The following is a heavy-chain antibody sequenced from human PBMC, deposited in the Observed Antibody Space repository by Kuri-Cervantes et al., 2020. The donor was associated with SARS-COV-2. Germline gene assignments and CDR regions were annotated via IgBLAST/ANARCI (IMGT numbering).Heavy chain of an antibody. CDR2: IYSGGST. CDR3: ARVEMAGMSYGMDV. Sequence: GESLKISCAASGFTVSSNYMSWVRQAPGKGLEWVSVIYSGGSTYYADSVKGRFTISRDNSKNTLYLQMNSLRAEDTAVYYCARVEMAGMSYGMDVWGQGTTVTVSS. CDR1: GFTVSSNY. D-gene: IGHD5-24*01. J-gene: IGHJ6*02. V-gene: IGHV3-66*02.